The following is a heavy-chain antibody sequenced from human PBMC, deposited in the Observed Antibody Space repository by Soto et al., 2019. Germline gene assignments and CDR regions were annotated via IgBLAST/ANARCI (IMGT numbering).Heavy chain of an antibody. V-gene: IGHV1-24*01. CDR2: FDPEDGET. D-gene: IGHD2-15*01. CDR1: GYTLTELS. J-gene: IGHJ6*02. CDR3: ATDGGGYCSGGSCYFHDNYYYYYGMDV. Sequence: ASVKVSCKVSGYTLTELSMHWVRQAPGKGLEWMGGFDPEDGETIYAQKFQGRVTMTEDTSTDTAYMELSSLRSEDTAVYYCATDGGGYCSGGSCYFHDNYYYYYGMDVWGQGTTVTVSS.